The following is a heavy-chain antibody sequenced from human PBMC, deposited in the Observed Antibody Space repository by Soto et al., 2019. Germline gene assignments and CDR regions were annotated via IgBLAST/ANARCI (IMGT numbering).Heavy chain of an antibody. V-gene: IGHV3-23*01. J-gene: IGHJ4*02. Sequence: EVQLLESGGGLVQPGGSLRLSCAASGFTFSSYAMSWVRQAPGKGLEWVSTISGSGSSIYYAGSVKGRFTISRDNSKNTLYLQMNSLRAEDTAIYYCAKDRLGGTTHYFDYWGQGTLVTVSS. CDR3: AKDRLGGTTHYFDY. CDR1: GFTFSSYA. CDR2: ISGSGSSI. D-gene: IGHD1-26*01.